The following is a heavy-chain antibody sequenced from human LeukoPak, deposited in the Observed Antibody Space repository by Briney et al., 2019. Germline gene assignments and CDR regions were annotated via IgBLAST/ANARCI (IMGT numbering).Heavy chain of an antibody. CDR3: ARDRYSGSSPGAFDI. CDR1: GYTFTGYY. D-gene: IGHD1-26*01. J-gene: IGHJ3*02. CDR2: INPNSGGT. Sequence: ASVKVSCKASGYTFTGYYMHWVRQAPGQGLEWMGWINPNSGGTNYAQKFQGRVTMTRDTSISTAYMELSRLRSDDTAVYYCARDRYSGSSPGAFDIWGQGKMVTVSS. V-gene: IGHV1-2*02.